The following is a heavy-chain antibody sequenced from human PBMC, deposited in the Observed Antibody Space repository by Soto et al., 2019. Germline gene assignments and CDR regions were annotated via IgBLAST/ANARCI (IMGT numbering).Heavy chain of an antibody. CDR3: ARGYSSGWYLSYYYMDV. D-gene: IGHD6-19*01. Sequence: EVQLVESGGGLVQPGGSLRLSCAASGFTFSSYWMSWVRQAPGKGLEWVANIKQDGSEKYYVDSVKGRFTISRDNAKNSLYLQMNILRAEDTAVYYCARGYSSGWYLSYYYMDVWGKGTTVTVSS. CDR2: IKQDGSEK. V-gene: IGHV3-7*01. J-gene: IGHJ6*03. CDR1: GFTFSSYW.